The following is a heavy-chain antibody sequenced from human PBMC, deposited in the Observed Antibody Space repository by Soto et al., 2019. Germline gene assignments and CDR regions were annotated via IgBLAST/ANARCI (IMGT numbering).Heavy chain of an antibody. V-gene: IGHV3-53*02. CDR1: GFTVSSNY. D-gene: IGHD2-21*01. J-gene: IGHJ4*02. CDR2: INTDGSET. Sequence: EVQLVETGGGLIQPGGSLRLSCAASGFTVSSNYMSWVRQAPGKGLEWVSRINTDGSETDYEDSVEGRFTISRDNAKNRLYLQMNSLRGEDTAVYYCVRDGEGFWGQGTLVTVSS. CDR3: VRDGEGF.